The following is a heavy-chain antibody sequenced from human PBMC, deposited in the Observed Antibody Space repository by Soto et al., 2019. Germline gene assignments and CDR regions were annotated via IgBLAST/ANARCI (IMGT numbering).Heavy chain of an antibody. D-gene: IGHD1-1*01. Sequence: QVQLVQSGAEVKKPEASVKVSCKASGYSFSNYYIHWWRQAPGQGLEGMGLINPSGGGTTYSQSFQSRVTLTSDTSTSTVYMELSSLRSEDTAVYYCARGPNTGAFDIWGQGTMVTVSS. CDR1: GYSFSNYY. CDR2: INPSGGGT. V-gene: IGHV1-46*03. CDR3: ARGPNTGAFDI. J-gene: IGHJ3*02.